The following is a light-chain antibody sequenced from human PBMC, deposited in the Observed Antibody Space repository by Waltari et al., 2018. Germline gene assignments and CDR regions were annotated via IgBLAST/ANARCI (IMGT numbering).Light chain of an antibody. Sequence: QSVVTQPPSASGTPGQRVTIPCSGSNFNIGSNSVYWFQQLPGAAPKLLVYDNDRRPSGVPDRFSASKSGTSASLAISARQSGEEADYYCATWEGSQRVFGTGTKVTVL. CDR3: ATWEGSQRV. J-gene: IGLJ1*01. V-gene: IGLV1-44*01. CDR2: DND. CDR1: NFNIGSNS.